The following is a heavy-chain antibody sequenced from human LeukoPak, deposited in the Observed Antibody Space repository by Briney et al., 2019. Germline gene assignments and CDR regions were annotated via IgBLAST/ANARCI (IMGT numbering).Heavy chain of an antibody. V-gene: IGHV3-7*01. CDR2: IKQDGSEK. J-gene: IGHJ6*02. CDR3: ASEPYYYYYYGTDV. Sequence: GGSLRLSCAASGFTFSSYWMSWVRQAPGKGLEWVANIKQDGSEKYYVDSVKGRFTISRDNAKNSLYLQMNSLRAEDTAVYYCASEPYYYYYYGTDVWGQGTTVTVSS. CDR1: GFTFSSYW.